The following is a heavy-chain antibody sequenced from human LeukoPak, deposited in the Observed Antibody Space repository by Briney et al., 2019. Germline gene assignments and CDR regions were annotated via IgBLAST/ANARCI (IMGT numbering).Heavy chain of an antibody. CDR2: FYDSGST. J-gene: IGHJ4*02. CDR1: GVSISSSSDS. D-gene: IGHD3-16*01. V-gene: IGHV4-39*01. CDR3: ARLLRITDYFDF. Sequence: SETLSLTCSVSGVSISSSSDSRGWIRQPPGKGLEWIGTFYDSGSTYYNPSLKSRVTISVDTSKNQFSLKVTSVTAADTALYYCARLLRITDYFDFWGQGTLVTVSS.